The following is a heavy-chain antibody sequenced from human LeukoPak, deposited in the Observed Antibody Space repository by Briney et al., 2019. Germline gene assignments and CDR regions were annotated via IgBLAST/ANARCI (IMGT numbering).Heavy chain of an antibody. CDR1: GFTFSSYG. CDR3: ARGGGSGWYGSAFDI. J-gene: IGHJ3*02. D-gene: IGHD6-19*01. Sequence: GGSLRLSCAASGFTFSSYGMHWVRQAPGKGLEWVANVKGDGREKYYVDSVKGRFTISRDNPKNSLYLQMNTVRADDTAVYYCARGGGSGWYGSAFDIWGQGTTVGVSS. V-gene: IGHV3-7*01. CDR2: VKGDGREK.